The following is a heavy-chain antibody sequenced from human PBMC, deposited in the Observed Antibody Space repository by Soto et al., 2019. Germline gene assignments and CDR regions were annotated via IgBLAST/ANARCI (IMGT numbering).Heavy chain of an antibody. Sequence: GGSLRLSCAASGFTFSSFLMSWVRLAPGKGLEWVSAISASGGSTYYADSVKGRFTISRDNSKNTLYLQMNTLRAEDTAIYYCAKDADSGYNWFDPWGQGTRVTVYS. V-gene: IGHV3-23*01. CDR1: GFTFSSFL. J-gene: IGHJ5*02. CDR2: ISASGGST. D-gene: IGHD1-26*01. CDR3: AKDADSGYNWFDP.